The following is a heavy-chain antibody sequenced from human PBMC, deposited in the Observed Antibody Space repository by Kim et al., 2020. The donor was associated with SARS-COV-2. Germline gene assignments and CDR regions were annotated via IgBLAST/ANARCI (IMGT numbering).Heavy chain of an antibody. D-gene: IGHD4-17*01. V-gene: IGHV1-69*04. CDR3: ARAIGSTVFDY. Sequence: SVKVSCKASGGTFSSYAISWVRQAPGQGLEWMGRIIPILGIANYAQKFQGRVTITADKSTSTAYMELSSLRSEDTAVYYCARAIGSTVFDYWGQGTLVTVSS. CDR1: GGTFSSYA. J-gene: IGHJ4*02. CDR2: IIPILGIA.